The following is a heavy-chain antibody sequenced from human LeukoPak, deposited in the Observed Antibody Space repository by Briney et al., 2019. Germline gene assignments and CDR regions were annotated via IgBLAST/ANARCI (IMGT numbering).Heavy chain of an antibody. V-gene: IGHV3-7*01. Sequence: QAGGSLRLSCAASGFTFSSYWMSWVRQAPGKGLAWVANIKQDGSEKYYVNSVKGRFTISRDNAKNSLYLQMNSLRAEDTAVYYCARDLKFYYYYMDVWGKGTTVTVSS. J-gene: IGHJ6*03. CDR1: GFTFSSYW. CDR2: IKQDGSEK. CDR3: ARDLKFYYYYMDV.